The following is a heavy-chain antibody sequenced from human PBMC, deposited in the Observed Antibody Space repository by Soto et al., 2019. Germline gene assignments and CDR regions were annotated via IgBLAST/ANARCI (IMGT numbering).Heavy chain of an antibody. V-gene: IGHV4-59*01. CDR1: GGSISSYY. CDR2: IYYSGST. J-gene: IGHJ3*02. CDR3: ARVDYYYGSGSYYPTSDPPAFDI. D-gene: IGHD3-10*01. Sequence: SETLSLTCTVSGGSISSYYWSWIRQPPGKGLEWIGYIYYSGSTNYNPSLKSRVTISVDTSKNQFSLKLSSVTAADTAVYYCARVDYYYGSGSYYPTSDPPAFDIWGQGTMVTVSS.